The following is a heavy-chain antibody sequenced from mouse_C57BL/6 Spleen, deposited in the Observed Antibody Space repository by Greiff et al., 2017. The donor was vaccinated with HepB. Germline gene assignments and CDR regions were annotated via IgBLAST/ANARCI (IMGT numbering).Heavy chain of an antibody. V-gene: IGHV1-39*01. J-gene: IGHJ4*01. CDR1: GYSFTDYN. D-gene: IGHD1-1*01. Sequence: VHVKQSGPELVKPGASVKISCKASGYSFTDYNMNWVKQSNGKSLEWIGVINPNYGTTSYNQKFKGKATLTVDQSSSTAYMQLNSLTSEDSAVYYCARGGSSYYYYAMDYWGQGTSVTVSS. CDR2: INPNYGTT. CDR3: ARGGSSYYYYAMDY.